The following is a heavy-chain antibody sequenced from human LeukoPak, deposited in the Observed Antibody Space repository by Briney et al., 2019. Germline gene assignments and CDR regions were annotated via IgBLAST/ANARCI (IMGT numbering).Heavy chain of an antibody. Sequence: GASVKVSCKASGYTFTSYAMHWVRQAPGRRLEWMGWINAGNGNTKYSQEFQGRVTITRDTSASTAYMELSSLRSEDMAVYYCATVTTDYYYYMDVWGKGTTVTVSS. V-gene: IGHV1-3*03. J-gene: IGHJ6*03. D-gene: IGHD4-17*01. CDR2: INAGNGNT. CDR1: GYTFTSYA. CDR3: ATVTTDYYYYMDV.